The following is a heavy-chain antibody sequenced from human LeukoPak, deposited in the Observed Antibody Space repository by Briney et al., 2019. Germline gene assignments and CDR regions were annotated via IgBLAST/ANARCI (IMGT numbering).Heavy chain of an antibody. Sequence: PSETLSLTCSVSGYSISSAYYWGWIRQPPGKGLEWIGSIYHSGSIYYNPSLKSRVTLSVDTSTNQLFLKLSSVTAADTAVYYCAREKSSSYGLAQHWGQGTLVIVSS. D-gene: IGHD3-22*01. CDR2: IYHSGSI. J-gene: IGHJ1*01. CDR3: AREKSSSYGLAQH. CDR1: GYSISSAYY. V-gene: IGHV4-38-2*02.